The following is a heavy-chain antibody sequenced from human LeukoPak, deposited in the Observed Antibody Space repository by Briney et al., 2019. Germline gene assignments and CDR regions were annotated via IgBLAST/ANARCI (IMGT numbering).Heavy chain of an antibody. CDR1: GYSIGSGYY. J-gene: IGHJ4*02. V-gene: IGHV4-38-2*02. CDR2: VYYSGNT. CDR3: ARGGTVTNFGY. Sequence: SETLSLTWSVSGYSIGSGYYWGWIRQPPGKGLEWIGSVYYSGNTYYNPSLKSRVTISVDTSKNHFSLKLSSVTAADTAVYYCARGGTVTNFGYWGQGTLVTVSS. D-gene: IGHD4-17*01.